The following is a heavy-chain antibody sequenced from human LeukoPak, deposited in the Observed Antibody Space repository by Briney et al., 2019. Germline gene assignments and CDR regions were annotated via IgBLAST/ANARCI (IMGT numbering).Heavy chain of an antibody. D-gene: IGHD6-19*01. Sequence: GGSLRLSRAASGFTFSNAWMSWVRQAPGKGLEWVSAISGSGGSTYYADSVKGRFTISRDNSKNTLYLQMNSLRAEDTAVYYCAKEPGYSSGWYGVDYWGQGTLVTVSS. V-gene: IGHV3-23*01. CDR3: AKEPGYSSGWYGVDY. J-gene: IGHJ4*02. CDR1: GFTFSNAW. CDR2: ISGSGGST.